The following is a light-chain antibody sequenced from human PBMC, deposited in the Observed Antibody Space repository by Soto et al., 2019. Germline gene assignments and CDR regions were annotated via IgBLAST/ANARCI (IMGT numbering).Light chain of an antibody. CDR2: AAS. CDR3: QQSYSTPRS. J-gene: IGKJ2*01. V-gene: IGKV1-39*01. CDR1: QSISSY. Sequence: DIQMTHSPSSLSASVGDRVTITCRASQSISSYLNWYQQKPGKAPKLLIYAASSLQSGVPSRFSGSGSGTDFTLTISSLQPEDFAPYYCQQSYSTPRSFGQGTKLEIK.